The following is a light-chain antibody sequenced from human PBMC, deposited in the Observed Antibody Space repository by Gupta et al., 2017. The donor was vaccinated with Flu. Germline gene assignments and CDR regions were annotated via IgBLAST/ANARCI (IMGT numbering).Light chain of an antibody. CDR2: ITSGGRH. J-gene: IGLJ2*01. Sequence: QLVLTQSPSASASLGASVKLTCTLSSGHSTHAIAWHQQQPEKGPRYLMKITSGGRHMKGDGIPDRFSGSSSGAERYLTISSLQSDDEADYFCQTWASGVVFGGGTKLTVL. CDR3: QTWASGVV. V-gene: IGLV4-69*01. CDR1: SGHSTHA.